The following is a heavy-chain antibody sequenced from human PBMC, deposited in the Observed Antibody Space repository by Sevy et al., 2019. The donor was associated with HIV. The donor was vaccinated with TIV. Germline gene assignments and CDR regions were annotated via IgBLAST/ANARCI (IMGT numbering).Heavy chain of an antibody. CDR3: ARPYGSGSWEAFDI. CDR2: ISSSGNYI. Sequence: GGSPRLSCAASGFTFNTYTMNWVRQAPGEGLEWVSSISSSGNYIYYADSVKGRFTISRDNAKNSLFLQMNNLRAEDTAVYYCARPYGSGSWEAFDIWGQGTMVTVS. V-gene: IGHV3-21*01. CDR1: GFTFNTYT. D-gene: IGHD3-10*01. J-gene: IGHJ3*02.